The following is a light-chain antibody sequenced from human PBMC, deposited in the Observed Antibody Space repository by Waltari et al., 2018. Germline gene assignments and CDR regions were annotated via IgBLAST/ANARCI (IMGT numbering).Light chain of an antibody. V-gene: IGKV3-20*01. J-gene: IGKJ3*01. Sequence: EIVLTQTPGTLSLSPGERAILSCRTSESISSIHLAWYQQKPGQVPRVLIYGASSSATGIPDRFSGSGSGTDFTLTISRLEPEDFGVYYCQQYGSSPFTFGPGTTVDIK. CDR3: QQYGSSPFT. CDR2: GAS. CDR1: ESISSIH.